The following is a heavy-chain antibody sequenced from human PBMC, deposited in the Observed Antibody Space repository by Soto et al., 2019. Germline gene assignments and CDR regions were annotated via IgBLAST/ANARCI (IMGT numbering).Heavy chain of an antibody. CDR1: GGSISSYY. CDR3: ARRIAVAGTIDY. J-gene: IGHJ4*02. V-gene: IGHV4-59*01. CDR2: IYYGGST. Sequence: PSETLSLTCTVSGGSISSYYWSWIRQPPGKGLEWIGYIYYGGSTNYNPSLKSRVTISVDTSKNQFSLKLSSVTAADTAVYYCARRIAVAGTIDYWGQGTLVTVSS. D-gene: IGHD6-19*01.